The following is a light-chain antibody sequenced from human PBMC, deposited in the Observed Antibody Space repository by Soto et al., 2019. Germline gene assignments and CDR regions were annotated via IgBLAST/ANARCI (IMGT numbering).Light chain of an antibody. CDR1: HSLKNH. V-gene: IGKV1-39*01. Sequence: RLTQTPSTMSSSMAARGTITCRAHHSLKNHLNCYQQKPGKAPKLLIFSASSLQSGVPARFSGSRSGPDFTLTISSLQPEDFATYYCQQSYSSPPTFGQGTKVDIK. J-gene: IGKJ1*01. CDR3: QQSYSSPPT. CDR2: SAS.